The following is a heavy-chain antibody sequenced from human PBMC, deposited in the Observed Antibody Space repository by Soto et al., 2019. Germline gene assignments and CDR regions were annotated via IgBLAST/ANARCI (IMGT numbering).Heavy chain of an antibody. V-gene: IGHV1-69*06. CDR1: GGTFNNYV. Sequence: QVQLVQSGAEVKKPGSSVKVSCRAAGGTFNNYVMNWVRQAPGQGLEWMAGIIPIFGTPNYAQKFQGRVTITAAKSTSTAYMELNSLRSEDTAGDYCAGRCDGTNCLAHFDFWGQGTLVTVSS. J-gene: IGHJ4*02. CDR2: IIPIFGTP. D-gene: IGHD2-2*01. CDR3: AGRCDGTNCLAHFDF.